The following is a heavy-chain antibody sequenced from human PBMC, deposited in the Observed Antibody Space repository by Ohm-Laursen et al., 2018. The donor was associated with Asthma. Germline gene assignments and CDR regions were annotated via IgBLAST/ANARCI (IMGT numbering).Heavy chain of an antibody. Sequence: TLSLTCTVSGGSISSGDYYWSWIRQPPGKGLEWIGYIYYSGSTYYNPSLKSRVTISVDTSKNQFSLKLSSVTAADTAVYYCAREGDGYNLDYYYGMDVWGQGTTVTVSS. D-gene: IGHD5-24*01. V-gene: IGHV4-30-4*01. CDR2: IYYSGST. CDR1: GGSISSGDYY. J-gene: IGHJ6*02. CDR3: AREGDGYNLDYYYGMDV.